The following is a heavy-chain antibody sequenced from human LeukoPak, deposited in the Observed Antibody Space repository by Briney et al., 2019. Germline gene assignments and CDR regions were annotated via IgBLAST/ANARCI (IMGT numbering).Heavy chain of an antibody. CDR1: GFTFSNYY. Sequence: GGSLRLSCAASGFTFSNYYMSWIRQAPGKGLEWVSYISTSSSSTNYADSVKGRFTISRDNARNSLYPQMNSLRAEDTAVYYCARSGNYFDYWGQGTLVTVSS. J-gene: IGHJ4*02. CDR2: ISTSSSST. V-gene: IGHV3-11*06. CDR3: ARSGNYFDY.